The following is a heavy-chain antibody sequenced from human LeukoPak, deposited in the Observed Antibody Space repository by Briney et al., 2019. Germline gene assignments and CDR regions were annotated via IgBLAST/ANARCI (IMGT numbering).Heavy chain of an antibody. CDR1: GGSISSYY. J-gene: IGHJ4*02. CDR3: ARSPELRFLEWLFPVY. D-gene: IGHD3-3*01. V-gene: IGHV4-59*01. CDR2: IYYSGST. Sequence: SETLSLTCTVSGGSISSYYWSWIRQPPGKGLEWIGYIYYSGSTNYNPSLKSRVTISVDTSKNQFSLKLSSVTAADTAAYYCARSPELRFLEWLFPVYWGQGTLVTVSS.